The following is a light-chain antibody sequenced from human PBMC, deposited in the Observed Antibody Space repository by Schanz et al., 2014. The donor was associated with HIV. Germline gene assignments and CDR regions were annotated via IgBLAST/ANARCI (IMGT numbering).Light chain of an antibody. J-gene: IGLJ2*01. Sequence: QSALTQPRSVSGSPGQSVAISCTGTSSDVGGYNYVSWYQQHPGKAPKLMIYEGTKRPSGVPDRFSGSKSGNTASLTVSGLQAEDEADYYCSSYAGSNNLVFGGGTKLTV. CDR1: SSDVGGYNY. V-gene: IGLV2-8*01. CDR2: EGT. CDR3: SSYAGSNNLV.